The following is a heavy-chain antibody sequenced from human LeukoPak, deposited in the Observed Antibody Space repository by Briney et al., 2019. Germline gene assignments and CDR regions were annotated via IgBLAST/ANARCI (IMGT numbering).Heavy chain of an antibody. V-gene: IGHV4-39*01. Sequence: SETLSLTCTVSGGSISSSSYYWGWIRQPPGKGLEWIGSIYYSGSTYYNPSLKSRVTISVDTSENQFSLKLSSVTAADTAVYYCARHVIAAAGFSDYWGQGTLVTVSS. CDR3: ARHVIAAAGFSDY. CDR2: IYYSGST. J-gene: IGHJ4*02. CDR1: GGSISSSSYY. D-gene: IGHD6-13*01.